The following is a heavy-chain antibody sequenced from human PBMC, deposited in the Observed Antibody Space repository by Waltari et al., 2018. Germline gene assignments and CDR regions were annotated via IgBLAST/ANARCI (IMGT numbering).Heavy chain of an antibody. D-gene: IGHD2-15*01. CDR3: ARDKVGSADY. CDR2: ITSNGDTT. Sequence: EVQLVESGGGLVQPGGSLRLSCAASGFTFSTYAMHWVRQAPGKGLEYVSSITSNGDTTYYANSVTGRFTISRDNSKNTLYLQMGSQRVDDMAVYYCARDKVGSADYWGQGTLVTVSS. V-gene: IGHV3-64*01. CDR1: GFTFSTYA. J-gene: IGHJ4*02.